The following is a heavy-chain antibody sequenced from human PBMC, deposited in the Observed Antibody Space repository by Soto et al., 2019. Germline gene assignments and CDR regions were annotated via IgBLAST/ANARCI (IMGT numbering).Heavy chain of an antibody. Sequence: PGGSLRLSCAASGFTFSSYAMSWVRQAPGKGLEWVSAISGSGGSAYYADSVKGRFTISRDNSKNTLYLQMNSLRAEDTAVYYCAKAVRGRPYYYGMDVWGQGTTVTVSS. CDR2: ISGSGGSA. J-gene: IGHJ6*02. CDR1: GFTFSSYA. V-gene: IGHV3-23*01. CDR3: AKAVRGRPYYYGMDV.